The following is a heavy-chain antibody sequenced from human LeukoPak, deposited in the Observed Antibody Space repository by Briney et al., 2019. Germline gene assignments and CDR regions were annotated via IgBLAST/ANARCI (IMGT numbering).Heavy chain of an antibody. V-gene: IGHV3-15*01. J-gene: IGHJ4*02. CDR2: IKSKTDGGTT. Sequence: GGSLRLSCAASGFTFSSAWMSWVRQAPGKGLEWVGRIKSKTDGGTTDYAAPVKGRFTISRDDSKNTLYLQMNSLKTEDTAVYYCTTDPPNWAAYYFDYWGQGTLVTVSS. CDR1: GFTFSSAW. CDR3: TTDPPNWAAYYFDY. D-gene: IGHD7-27*01.